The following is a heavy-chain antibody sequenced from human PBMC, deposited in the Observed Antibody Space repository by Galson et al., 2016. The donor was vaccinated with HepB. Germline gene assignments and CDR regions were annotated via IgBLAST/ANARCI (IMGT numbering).Heavy chain of an antibody. J-gene: IGHJ3*02. CDR1: AGSIGSSKW. CDR3: ATDSSGWYRGAFDI. D-gene: IGHD6-19*01. Sequence: EPLSLTCAVSAGSIGSSKWWSWVRQPPGKGLEWIGEIYLSGNANYNPSLKSRVTISVDKSKNHFPLKLTSVTAADTAVYYCATDSSGWYRGAFDIWGQGTMVTVSS. CDR2: IYLSGNA. V-gene: IGHV4-4*02.